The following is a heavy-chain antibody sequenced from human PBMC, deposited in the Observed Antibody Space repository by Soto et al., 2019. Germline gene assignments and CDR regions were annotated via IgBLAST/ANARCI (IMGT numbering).Heavy chain of an antibody. J-gene: IGHJ5*02. V-gene: IGHV3-66*01. Sequence: GGSLRLSCAASGFTVSSNYMTRVRQAPGKGLEWVSVIYSGGSTYYADSVKGRFTTSRDNSKNTLYLQMNSLRAEDTAVYYCARVDFWSGYYYGFDPWGQGTLVTVSS. CDR1: GFTVSSNY. CDR2: IYSGGST. CDR3: ARVDFWSGYYYGFDP. D-gene: IGHD3-3*01.